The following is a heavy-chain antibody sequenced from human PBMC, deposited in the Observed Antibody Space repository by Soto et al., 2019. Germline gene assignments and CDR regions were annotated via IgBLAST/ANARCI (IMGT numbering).Heavy chain of an antibody. D-gene: IGHD3-10*01. J-gene: IGHJ4*02. V-gene: IGHV5-51*01. CDR1: GYSFTSYW. Sequence: RGESLKISCKGSGYSFTSYWIGWVRQMPGKGLEWMGIIYPGDSDTRYSPSFQGQVTISADKSLNTAYLHWSSLEVSDTAMYFCARSIYGTGGYYSDYWGQGTPVTVSS. CDR2: IYPGDSDT. CDR3: ARSIYGTGGYYSDY.